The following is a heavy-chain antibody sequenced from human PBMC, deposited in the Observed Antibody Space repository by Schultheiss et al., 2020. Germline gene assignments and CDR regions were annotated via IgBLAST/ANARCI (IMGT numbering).Heavy chain of an antibody. CDR2: IGTAGDT. CDR3: ARETAYSGTT. D-gene: IGHD1-26*01. Sequence: GGSLRLSCAASGFTFSSYDMHWVRQATGKGLEWVSAIGTAGDTYYSGSVKGRFTISRDNAKNSLYLQMNSLRAEDTAVYYCARETAYSGTTWGQGTLVTVSS. J-gene: IGHJ5*02. V-gene: IGHV3-13*01. CDR1: GFTFSSYD.